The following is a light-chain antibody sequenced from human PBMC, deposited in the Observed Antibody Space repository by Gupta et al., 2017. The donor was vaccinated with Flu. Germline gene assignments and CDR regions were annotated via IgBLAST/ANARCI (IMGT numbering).Light chain of an antibody. CDR2: GNS. J-gene: IGLJ3*02. V-gene: IGLV1-40*01. CDR3: QSYDSSRSVWV. Sequence: VTISCTGSSSNIGAGYDVHWYQQLPGTAPKLLIYGNSNRPSGVPDRFSGSKSGTSASLAITGLQAEDEADYYCQSYDSSRSVWVFGGGCKLSVL. CDR1: SSNIGAGYD.